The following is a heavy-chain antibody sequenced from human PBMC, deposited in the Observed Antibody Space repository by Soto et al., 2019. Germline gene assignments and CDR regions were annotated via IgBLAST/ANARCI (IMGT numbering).Heavy chain of an antibody. J-gene: IGHJ4*02. Sequence: SETLSLTCTVSGGSISGSSYYWSWLPQPPGKGREWIGSICYSGMTYYNPFPMSLVTIYVDTSKNQFSLKLGSMAAADTAVYYCARPARIAVGYFDYWGQGTLVTVSS. CDR2: ICYSGMT. V-gene: IGHV4-39*01. D-gene: IGHD6-19*01. CDR1: GGSISGSSYY. CDR3: ARPARIAVGYFDY.